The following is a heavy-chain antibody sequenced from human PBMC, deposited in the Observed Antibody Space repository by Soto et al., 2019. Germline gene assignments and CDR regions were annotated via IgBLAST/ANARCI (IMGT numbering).Heavy chain of an antibody. CDR1: GFSLSTSGVG. CDR2: TYWDDDK. Sequence: QITLKESGPTLVIPTQTLTLTCTFSGFSLSTSGVGVAWIRQPPGQALEWLALTYWDDDKRYSPSLRSRLTNPEDTSKTHVVLTMTNTDPVDPGTYAWAHKVGGGAGMDVWGQGTTVTVSS. D-gene: IGHD2-21*01. V-gene: IGHV2-5*02. J-gene: IGHJ6*02. CDR3: AHKVGGGAGMDV.